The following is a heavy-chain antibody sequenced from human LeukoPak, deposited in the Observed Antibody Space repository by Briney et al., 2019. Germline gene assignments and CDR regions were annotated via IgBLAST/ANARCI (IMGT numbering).Heavy chain of an antibody. CDR3: AKDANYLRSSGYLIPIDF. J-gene: IGHJ4*02. V-gene: IGHV3-23*01. D-gene: IGHD3-22*01. CDR1: GFTFSRNA. Sequence: GGSLRLSCAASGFTFSRNAMNWVRQAPGKGLEWVAAVSGNGLGTYYADSVRGRFNISRDNSRNTLYLQMNSLRIEDTAFYYCAKDANYLRSSGYLIPIDFWGQGTLVTVSS. CDR2: VSGNGLGT.